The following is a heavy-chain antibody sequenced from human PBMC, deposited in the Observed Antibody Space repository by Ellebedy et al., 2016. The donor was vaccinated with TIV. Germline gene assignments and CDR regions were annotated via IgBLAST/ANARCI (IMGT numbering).Heavy chain of an antibody. V-gene: IGHV3-48*03. CDR2: ISSSGSTI. Sequence: GESLKISCAASGFTFSSYEMNWVRQAPGKGLEWVSYISSSGSTIYYADSVKGRFTISRDNAKNTLYLQMNSLRAEDTAVYYCARDPPPDSSGYIYYFDYWGQGTLVTVSS. CDR3: ARDPPPDSSGYIYYFDY. CDR1: GFTFSSYE. D-gene: IGHD3-22*01. J-gene: IGHJ4*02.